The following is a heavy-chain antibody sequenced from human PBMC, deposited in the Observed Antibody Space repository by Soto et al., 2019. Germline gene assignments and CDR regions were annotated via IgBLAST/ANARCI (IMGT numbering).Heavy chain of an antibody. D-gene: IGHD6-13*01. V-gene: IGHV3-21*01. CDR2: ISSSSSYI. CDR1: GFTFSSYS. Sequence: EVQLVESGGGLVKPGGSLRLSCAASGFTFSSYSMNWVRQAPGKGLEWVSSISSSSSYIYYADSVKGRFTISRDNSKNTLYLQMNSLRAEDTAVYYCAKSQLAGYSSSWGGNYFDYWGQGTLVTVSS. CDR3: AKSQLAGYSSSWGGNYFDY. J-gene: IGHJ4*02.